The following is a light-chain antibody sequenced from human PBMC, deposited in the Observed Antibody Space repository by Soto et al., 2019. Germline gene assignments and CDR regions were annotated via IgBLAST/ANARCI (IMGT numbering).Light chain of an antibody. CDR1: SSDVGGYNY. CDR2: DVS. Sequence: QSALTQPASVSGSPGQSITISCTGTSSDVGGYNYVSWYQHHPGKAPKLMIYDVSNWPSGVSNRFSGSKSGNTASLTISGLQAEDEADYYCSSYTSSSTLYVVFGGGTKLTVL. CDR3: SSYTSSSTLYVV. J-gene: IGLJ2*01. V-gene: IGLV2-14*03.